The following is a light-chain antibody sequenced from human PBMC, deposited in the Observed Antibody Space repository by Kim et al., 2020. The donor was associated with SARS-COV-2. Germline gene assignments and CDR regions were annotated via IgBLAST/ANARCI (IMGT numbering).Light chain of an antibody. CDR2: DAS. Sequence: LSPGERATLSCRASQSVGTYLAWYQHKPGQAPRLLIYDASNRAAGIPARFSGSGSGTDFTLTIGSLEPEDFAVYYCQHRSNWPLSTFGQGTKLEI. CDR1: QSVGTY. V-gene: IGKV3-11*01. J-gene: IGKJ2*02. CDR3: QHRSNWPLST.